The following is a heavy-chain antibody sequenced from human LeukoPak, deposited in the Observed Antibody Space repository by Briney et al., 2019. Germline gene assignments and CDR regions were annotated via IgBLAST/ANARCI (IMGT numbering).Heavy chain of an antibody. Sequence: GGSLRLSCAASGFTFSNYAMSWVRQAPGKGLEWVSVISDGGAATYYADSVKGRFTISRDNSKNTLSLQMNSLRAEDAAVYYRAKSLWFGDLFPLREFDYWGQGTLVTVSS. CDR1: GFTFSNYA. CDR3: AKSLWFGDLFPLREFDY. J-gene: IGHJ4*02. CDR2: ISDGGAAT. D-gene: IGHD3-10*01. V-gene: IGHV3-23*01.